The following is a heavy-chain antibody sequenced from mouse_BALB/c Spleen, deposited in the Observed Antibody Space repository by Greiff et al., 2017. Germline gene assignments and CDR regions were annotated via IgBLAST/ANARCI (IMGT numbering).Heavy chain of an antibody. D-gene: IGHD2-4*01. J-gene: IGHJ3*01. Sequence: EVKLVESGAELVKPGASVKLSCTASGFNIKDTYMHWVKQRPEQGLEWIGRIDPANGNTKYDPKFQGKATITADTSSNTAYLQLSSLTSEDTAVYYCAHYYDPFAYWGQGTLVTVSA. V-gene: IGHV14-3*02. CDR1: GFNIKDTY. CDR2: IDPANGNT. CDR3: AHYYDPFAY.